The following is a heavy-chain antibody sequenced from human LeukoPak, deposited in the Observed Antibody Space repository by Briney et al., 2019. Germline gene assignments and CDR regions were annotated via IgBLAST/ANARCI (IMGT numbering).Heavy chain of an antibody. CDR3: ARGLGGNSYGTGY. CDR1: GFTFSSYW. Sequence: GGSLRLSCAASGFTFSSYWMHWVRQAPGEGLVWVSRINSDGSSTSYADSVKGRFTISRDNAKNTLYLQMNSLRAEDTAVYYCARGLGGNSYGTGYWGQGTLVTVSS. V-gene: IGHV3-74*01. J-gene: IGHJ4*02. D-gene: IGHD5-18*01. CDR2: INSDGSST.